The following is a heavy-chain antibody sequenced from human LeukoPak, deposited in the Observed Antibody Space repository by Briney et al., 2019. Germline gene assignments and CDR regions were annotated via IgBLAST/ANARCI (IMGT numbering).Heavy chain of an antibody. CDR1: GGSISSYY. Sequence: SETLSLTCTVSGGSISSYYWSWIRQPPGEGLEWIGYIYYSGSTNYNPSLKSRVTISVDTSKNQFSLKLSSVTAADTAVYYCARARDDGYNPFDYWGQGTLVTVSS. V-gene: IGHV4-59*01. CDR2: IYYSGST. D-gene: IGHD5-24*01. J-gene: IGHJ4*02. CDR3: ARARDDGYNPFDY.